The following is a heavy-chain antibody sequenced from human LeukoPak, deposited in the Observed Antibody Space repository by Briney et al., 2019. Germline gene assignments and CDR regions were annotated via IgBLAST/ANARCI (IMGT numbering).Heavy chain of an antibody. CDR2: IYPGDSDT. D-gene: IGHD4-17*01. J-gene: IGHJ4*02. Sequence: GESLKISCQGSGYSFTNYWIGWVRHMPGKGLEWMGIIYPGDSDTRYSPSFQGQVTISADKSISTAYLQWSSLKASDTAMYYCGRLLSMVTTGIEYWGQGTLVTVSS. CDR3: GRLLSMVTTGIEY. V-gene: IGHV5-51*01. CDR1: GYSFTNYW.